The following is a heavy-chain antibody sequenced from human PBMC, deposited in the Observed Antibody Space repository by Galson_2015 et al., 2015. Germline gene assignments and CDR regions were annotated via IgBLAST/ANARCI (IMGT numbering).Heavy chain of an antibody. CDR2: ISYDGSDE. V-gene: IGHV3-30*01. CDR1: GFTFSNYA. D-gene: IGHD2-15*01. CDR3: ARDRDATPGYYYYYMDV. J-gene: IGHJ6*03. Sequence: SLRLSCAASGFTFSNYALHWVRQAPGKGLEWVAIISYDGSDEKFADSVKGRFTISRDNSQYTPYLQMNSLRGEDTAVYYCARDRDATPGYYYYYMDVWGKGTTVTVSS.